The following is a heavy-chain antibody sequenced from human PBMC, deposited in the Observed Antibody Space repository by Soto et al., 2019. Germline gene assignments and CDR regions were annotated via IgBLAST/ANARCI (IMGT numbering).Heavy chain of an antibody. Sequence: EVQLLESGGGLVQPGGSLRLSCAASGFTFSTYAMSWVRQAPGKGLEWVSAISGTGGATYSADSVKGRFTISRDTSKDTLYLQMNSLSAEDTAVYYCAGGYYDSSGYYLAALEIWGQGTMVTVSS. J-gene: IGHJ3*02. CDR3: AGGYYDSSGYYLAALEI. D-gene: IGHD3-22*01. V-gene: IGHV3-23*01. CDR1: GFTFSTYA. CDR2: ISGTGGAT.